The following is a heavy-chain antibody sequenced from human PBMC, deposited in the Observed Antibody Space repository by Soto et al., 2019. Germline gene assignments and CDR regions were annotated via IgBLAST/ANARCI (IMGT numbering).Heavy chain of an antibody. CDR2: IYYSGST. D-gene: IGHD6-19*01. V-gene: IGHV4-39*01. CDR1: GGSISSSSYY. CDR3: AKTSSAHDAFDI. Sequence: PSETLSLTCTASGGSISSSSYYWGWIRQPPGKGLEWIGSIYYSGSTYYNPSLKSRVTISVDTSKNQFSLKLSSVTAADTAVYYCAKTSSAHDAFDIWGQGTMVTVSS. J-gene: IGHJ3*02.